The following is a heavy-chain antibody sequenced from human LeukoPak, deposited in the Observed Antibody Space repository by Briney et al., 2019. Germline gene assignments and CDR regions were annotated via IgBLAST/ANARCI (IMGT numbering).Heavy chain of an antibody. D-gene: IGHD4-11*01. CDR2: IYHSGST. Sequence: SETLSLTCTVSGYSISSGYYWGWIRQPPGKGLEWIGSIYHSGSTYYNPSLKSRVTISVDTSKDQFSLKLSSVTAADTAVYYCVRVTTDYYYYHYMDVWGKGTTVTVSS. CDR3: VRVTTDYYYYHYMDV. J-gene: IGHJ6*03. V-gene: IGHV4-38-2*02. CDR1: GYSISSGYY.